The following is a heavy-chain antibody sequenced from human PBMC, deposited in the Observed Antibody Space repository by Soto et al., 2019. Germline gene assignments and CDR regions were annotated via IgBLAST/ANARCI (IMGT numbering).Heavy chain of an antibody. CDR3: SHGYYQYFES. V-gene: IGHV3-15*07. J-gene: IGHJ4*02. Sequence: GGSLRLSCAAPGFTFSSYAMNWVRQAPGKGPEWVGRIKSKTDGGTADYAAPVKGRFTISRDDSENTLYLQMNSLKTEDTAVYYCSHGYYQYFESWGQGTLVTVSS. CDR1: GFTFSSYA. CDR2: IKSKTDGGTA. D-gene: IGHD5-18*01.